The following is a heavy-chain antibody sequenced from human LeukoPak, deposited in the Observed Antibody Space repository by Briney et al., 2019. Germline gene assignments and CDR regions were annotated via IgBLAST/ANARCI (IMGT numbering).Heavy chain of an antibody. CDR2: FSYSGST. CDR1: RGSNSHYY. Sequence: SETLSLTCTVSRGSNSHYYWGWIRQPPGKGLEWIGFFSYSGSTNYNPSLKSRVTISVDTSKNQFSLKLTSVTAADTAVYYCARDGPGAVGFYDWAQGTLVTVSS. V-gene: IGHV4-59*01. J-gene: IGHJ4*02. CDR3: ARDGPGAVGFYD. D-gene: IGHD7-27*01.